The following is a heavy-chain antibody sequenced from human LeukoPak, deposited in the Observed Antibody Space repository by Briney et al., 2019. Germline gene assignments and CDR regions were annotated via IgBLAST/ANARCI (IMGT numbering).Heavy chain of an antibody. D-gene: IGHD5-18*01. CDR2: IRSKAYRGTT. J-gene: IGHJ6*02. CDR1: GFTFGDHA. Sequence: GGSLRLSCTGSGFTFGDHAMSWVRQAPGKGLEWVGFIRSKAYRGTTEYAASVKGRFTISRDDSASIAYLQMNSLHTDDTAVYYCARGPIQLWIHNAMDVWGQGTTVTVSS. CDR3: ARGPIQLWIHNAMDV. V-gene: IGHV3-49*04.